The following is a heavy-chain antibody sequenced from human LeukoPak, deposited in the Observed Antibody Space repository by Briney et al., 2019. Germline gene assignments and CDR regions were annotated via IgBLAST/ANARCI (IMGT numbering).Heavy chain of an antibody. CDR2: IYYSGST. V-gene: IGHV4-61*08. J-gene: IGHJ4*02. CDR3: ARAGFSGSRLDY. Sequence: SETLSLTCTVSGGSISSGGYYWSWIRQPPGKGLEWIGYIYYSGSTNYNPSLKSRVTISVDTSKNQFSLKLSSVTAADTAVYYCARAGFSGSRLDYWGQGTLVTVSS. CDR1: GGSISSGGYY. D-gene: IGHD3-10*01.